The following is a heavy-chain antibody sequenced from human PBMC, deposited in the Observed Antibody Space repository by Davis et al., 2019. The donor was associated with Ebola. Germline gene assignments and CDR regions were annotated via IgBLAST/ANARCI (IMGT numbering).Heavy chain of an antibody. CDR3: ARITTIVQMMYLAGSDFDY. CDR1: GYTFSYYG. CDR2: ISAYNGNS. J-gene: IGHJ4*02. D-gene: IGHD2-8*01. V-gene: IGHV1-18*01. Sequence: ASVKVSCKASGYTFSYYGISWVRQAPGQGLEWMGWISAYNGNSKYTQRFQDRVTMTTDTVTSTVYMELRSLRSDDTAVYYCARITTIVQMMYLAGSDFDYWGQGTLVTVSS.